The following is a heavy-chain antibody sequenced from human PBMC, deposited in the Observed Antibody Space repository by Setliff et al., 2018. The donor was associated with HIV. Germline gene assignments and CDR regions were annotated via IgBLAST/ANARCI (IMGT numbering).Heavy chain of an antibody. Sequence: PSETLSLTCTVSGGSISSNYWSWMRQPPGKGLEWIGYIYGGGSTGYNPSLTSRVTMSADTPNNRFALKLSSVTAADTAVYYCARRAVQDGSVTSSNWFESWGQGTLVTVSS. J-gene: IGHJ5*01. V-gene: IGHV4-4*09. D-gene: IGHD2-2*01. CDR2: IYGGGST. CDR3: ARRAVQDGSVTSSNWFES. CDR1: GGSISSNY.